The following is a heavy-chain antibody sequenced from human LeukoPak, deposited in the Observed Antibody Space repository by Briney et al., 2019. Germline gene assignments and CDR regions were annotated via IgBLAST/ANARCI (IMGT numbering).Heavy chain of an antibody. CDR1: GFTFSSYS. V-gene: IGHV3-21*01. D-gene: IGHD6-13*01. CDR3: ARFIAAPYYFDY. CDR2: ISSSRSYI. J-gene: IGHJ4*02. Sequence: GGSLTLPCAASGFTFSSYSMNWLRQAPGKGLEWVSFISSSRSYIYYADSVKGRFTISRDNAKNSLYLQMNSLRAEDTAVYYCARFIAAPYYFDYWGRGTLVTVSS.